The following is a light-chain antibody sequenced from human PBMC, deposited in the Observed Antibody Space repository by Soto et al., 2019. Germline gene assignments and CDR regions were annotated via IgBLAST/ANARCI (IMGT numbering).Light chain of an antibody. V-gene: IGKV3-15*01. CDR1: QSVSTN. CDR3: QEYSKWPLFT. J-gene: IGKJ3*01. CDR2: PAS. Sequence: EIAVTQSPGILSVSPGDRATLSCRASQSVSTNLAWYQRKPDQAPTLLSYPASTRATGIPARFTGSGSVTGFTLTISSLQSGDFAVYYCQEYSKWPLFTFGPGTRVDIK.